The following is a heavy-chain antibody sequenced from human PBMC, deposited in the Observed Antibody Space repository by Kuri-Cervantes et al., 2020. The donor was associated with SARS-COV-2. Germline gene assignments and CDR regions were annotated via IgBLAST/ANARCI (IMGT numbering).Heavy chain of an antibody. CDR3: TTSWGIAAAGSRCPAGRCDY. V-gene: IGHV3-48*03. D-gene: IGHD6-13*01. CDR2: ISSSGSTI. CDR1: GFTFSSYE. Sequence: GESLKISCAASGFTFSSYEMNWVRQAPGKGLEWVSYISSSGSTIYYADSVKGRFTISRDNAKNSLYLQMNSLKTEDTAVYYCTTSWGIAAAGSRCPAGRCDYWGQGTLVTVSS. J-gene: IGHJ4*02.